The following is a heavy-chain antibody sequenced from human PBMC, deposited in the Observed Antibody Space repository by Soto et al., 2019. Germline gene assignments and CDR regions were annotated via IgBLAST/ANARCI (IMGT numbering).Heavy chain of an antibody. J-gene: IGHJ6*02. V-gene: IGHV4-30-2*01. Sequence: QLQLQESGSGLVKTSQTLSLTCAVSGGSISSGGYSWSWIRQPPGKGLEWIGYIYHSGSTYYNPSPKSRVTIAVDRCKTQFSLKLSSVPAANTAVYYCARESMVRGGGGMDVWGQGTTVTVSS. CDR2: IYHSGST. CDR1: GGSISSGGYS. D-gene: IGHD3-10*01. CDR3: ARESMVRGGGGMDV.